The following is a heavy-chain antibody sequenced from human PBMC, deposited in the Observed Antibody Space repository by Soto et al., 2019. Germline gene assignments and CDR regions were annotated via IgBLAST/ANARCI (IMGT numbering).Heavy chain of an antibody. CDR2: IIPIFGTA. CDR1: GGTFSSYA. J-gene: IGHJ6*02. CDR3: ARGGGYSSSWYRYYYYGMDV. V-gene: IGHV1-69*13. Sequence: ASVKVSCKASGGTFSSYAISWVRQAPGQGLEWMGGIIPIFGTANYAQKFQGRVTITADESTSTAYMELSSLRSEDTAVYYCARGGGYSSSWYRYYYYGMDVWGQGTTVTVSS. D-gene: IGHD6-13*01.